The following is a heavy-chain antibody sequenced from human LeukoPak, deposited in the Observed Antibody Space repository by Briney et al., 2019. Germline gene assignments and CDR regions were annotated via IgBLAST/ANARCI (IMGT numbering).Heavy chain of an antibody. CDR3: ARLGQDGYVYGSWNYHNYYGMDV. CDR1: GGSLNSSNHH. J-gene: IGHJ6*02. CDR2: IDFSGST. D-gene: IGHD3-10*01. V-gene: IGHV4-39*01. Sequence: SETLSLTCTVSGGSLNSSNHHWGWIRQPPGKGLEWIGSIDFSGSTSRNPSLKSRLTISVDTSKNQFSLNLSSVTAADTAVYFCARLGQDGYVYGSWNYHNYYGMDVWGQGTTVTVSS.